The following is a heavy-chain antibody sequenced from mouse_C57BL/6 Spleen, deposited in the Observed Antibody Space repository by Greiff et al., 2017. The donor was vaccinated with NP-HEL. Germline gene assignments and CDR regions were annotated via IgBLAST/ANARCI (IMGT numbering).Heavy chain of an antibody. Sequence: QVQLQQPGAELVMPGASVKLSCKASGYTFTSYWMHWVKQRPGQGLEWIGEIDPSDSYTNYNQKFKGKSTLTVDKSSSTAYMQLSSLTSEDSAVYYCARGTAQATAWFAYGGQGTLVTVSA. D-gene: IGHD3-2*02. CDR1: GYTFTSYW. CDR3: ARGTAQATAWFAY. CDR2: IDPSDSYT. V-gene: IGHV1-69*01. J-gene: IGHJ3*01.